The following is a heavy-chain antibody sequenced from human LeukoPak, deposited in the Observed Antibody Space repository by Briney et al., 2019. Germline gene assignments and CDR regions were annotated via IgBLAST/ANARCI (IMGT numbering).Heavy chain of an antibody. D-gene: IGHD3-10*02. CDR2: IYYSGST. V-gene: IGHV4-39*01. Sequence: SETLSLTCTVSGGSISSSSYYWGWIRQPPGKGLEWIGSIYYSGSTYYNPSLKSRVTISVDTSKNQFSLKLSSVTAADTAVYYCARPYLRGTVINNWFDPWGQGTLVTVSS. CDR3: ARPYLRGTVINNWFDP. J-gene: IGHJ5*02. CDR1: GGSISSSSYY.